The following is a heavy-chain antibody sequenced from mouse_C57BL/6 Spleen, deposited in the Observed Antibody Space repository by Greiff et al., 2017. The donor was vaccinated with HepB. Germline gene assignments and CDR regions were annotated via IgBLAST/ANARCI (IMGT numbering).Heavy chain of an antibody. CDR3: ARQDGYYWFAY. D-gene: IGHD2-3*01. V-gene: IGHV5-6*01. Sequence: EVKLMESGGDLVKPGGSLKLSCAASGFTFSSYGMSWVRQTPDKRLEWVATISSGGSYPYYPDSVKGRFTISRDNAKNTLYLQMSSLKSEDTAMYYCARQDGYYWFAYWGQGTLVTVSA. J-gene: IGHJ3*01. CDR1: GFTFSSYG. CDR2: ISSGGSYP.